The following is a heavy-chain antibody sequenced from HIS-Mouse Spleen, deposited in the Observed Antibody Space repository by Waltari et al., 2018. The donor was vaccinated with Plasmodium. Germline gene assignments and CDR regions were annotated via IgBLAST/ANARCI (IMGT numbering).Heavy chain of an antibody. V-gene: IGHV1-18*01. CDR2: IRGYKGNT. CDR1: GYTFSSYG. Sequence: QAQLVQSGAEGKRPGASVKVSCKASGYTFSSYGISWVRQAPGQGLEGMGWIRGYKGNTNYAQKVQGRVTMTTDTSTSTAYMELRSLRSDDTAVYYCARLLPWVHGHFDYWGQGTLVTVSS. J-gene: IGHJ4*02. D-gene: IGHD1-26*01. CDR3: ARLLPWVHGHFDY.